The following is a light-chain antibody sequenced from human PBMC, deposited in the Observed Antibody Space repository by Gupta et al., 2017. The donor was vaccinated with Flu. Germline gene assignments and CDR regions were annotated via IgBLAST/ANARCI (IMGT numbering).Light chain of an antibody. CDR1: QSVSSTF. Sequence: EIVLTQSPGTLSLSPGESATLSCRASQSVSSTFLAWYQQKPGQAPRLLIYGASSRATGIPDRFSGGGSGTDFTRISSRREPEDFAVYYWHQHGISPALGHGTKVDIK. CDR2: GAS. V-gene: IGKV3-20*01. CDR3: HQHGISPA. J-gene: IGKJ3*01.